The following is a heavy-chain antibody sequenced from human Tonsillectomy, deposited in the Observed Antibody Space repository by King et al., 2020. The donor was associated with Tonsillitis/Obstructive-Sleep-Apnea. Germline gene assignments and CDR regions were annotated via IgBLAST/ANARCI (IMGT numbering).Heavy chain of an antibody. CDR2: IEHSGST. CDR1: AGSFSGYY. CDR3: AREGVEYSYGLDV. J-gene: IGHJ6*01. V-gene: IGHV4-34*01. D-gene: IGHD2/OR15-2a*01. Sequence: QVQLQQWGAGLLKPSETLSLTCGVSAGSFSGYYWSWIRQPPGKGLEWIGEIEHSGSTNYNPSLQSRVTVSVDTSKSQFSLKLSSVTAADTAVYYCAREGVEYSYGLDVWGQGATVTVSS.